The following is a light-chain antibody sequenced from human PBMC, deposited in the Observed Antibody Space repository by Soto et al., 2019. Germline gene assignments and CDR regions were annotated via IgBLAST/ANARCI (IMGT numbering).Light chain of an antibody. V-gene: IGKV3-20*01. CDR3: QQYGTSPPFT. Sequence: EIVLTQSPGTLSLSPGERATLSCRASQRVSSTYLAWYQQKPGQAPRVLVYGASNRATGIPDRFSGSGSGTDFTLTISRLEPEDFAVYFCQQYGTSPPFTFGQGTK. CDR2: GAS. J-gene: IGKJ2*01. CDR1: QRVSSTY.